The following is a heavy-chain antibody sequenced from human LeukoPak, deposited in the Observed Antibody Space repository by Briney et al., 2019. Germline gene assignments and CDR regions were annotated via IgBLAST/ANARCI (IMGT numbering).Heavy chain of an antibody. Sequence: ASVKVSCKSSGYIFTDHFIHWVRQAPGQGLEWMGWINPNSGGTNNAQKFQGRVTMTGDTSIRTAYMELRRLRSDDTAVYYCARGYDYGDYVGDFDYWGQGTLVTVSS. CDR2: INPNSGGT. CDR1: GYIFTDHF. CDR3: ARGYDYGDYVGDFDY. V-gene: IGHV1-2*02. D-gene: IGHD4-17*01. J-gene: IGHJ4*02.